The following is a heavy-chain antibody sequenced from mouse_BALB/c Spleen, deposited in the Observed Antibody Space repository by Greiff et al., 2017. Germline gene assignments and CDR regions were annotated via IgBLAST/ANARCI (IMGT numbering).Heavy chain of an antibody. CDR2: IDPANGIT. Sequence: VQLQQSGAELVKPGASVKLSCTASGFNIKDTYMHWVKQRPDQGLAWIGRIDPANGITKYDPKFQGKATITADTSSNTAYLQLSSLTSEDTAVYYCAREITPVVAKAMDYWGQGTSVTVSS. V-gene: IGHV14-3*02. D-gene: IGHD1-1*01. CDR3: AREITPVVAKAMDY. J-gene: IGHJ4*01. CDR1: GFNIKDTY.